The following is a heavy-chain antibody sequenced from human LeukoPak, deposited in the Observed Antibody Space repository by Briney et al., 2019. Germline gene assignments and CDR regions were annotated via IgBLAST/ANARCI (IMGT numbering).Heavy chain of an antibody. D-gene: IGHD5-12*01. J-gene: IGHJ4*02. CDR3: ARDPSGLGNSRFDY. Sequence: SETLSLTCTVSGGSISSSSYYWGWIRQPPGKGLEWIGSIYYSGSTYYNPSLKSRVTISVDTSKNQFSLKLSSVTAADTAVYYCARDPSGLGNSRFDYWGQGTLVTVSS. V-gene: IGHV4-39*02. CDR2: IYYSGST. CDR1: GGSISSSSYY.